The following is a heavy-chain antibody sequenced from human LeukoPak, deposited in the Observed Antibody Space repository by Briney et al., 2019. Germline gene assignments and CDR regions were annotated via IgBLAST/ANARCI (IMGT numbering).Heavy chain of an antibody. Sequence: GGSLRLSCAASGFTSSSYSMNWVRQAPGKGLEWVSSISSSSSYIYYADSVKGRFTISRDNAKNSLYLQMNSLRAEDTAVYYCARALKGFTVTNTPFDYWGQGTLVTVSS. J-gene: IGHJ4*02. D-gene: IGHD4-17*01. CDR2: ISSSSSYI. V-gene: IGHV3-21*01. CDR3: ARALKGFTVTNTPFDY. CDR1: GFTSSSYS.